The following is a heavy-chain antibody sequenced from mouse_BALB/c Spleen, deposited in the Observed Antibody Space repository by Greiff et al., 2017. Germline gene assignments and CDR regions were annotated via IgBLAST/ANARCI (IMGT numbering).Heavy chain of an antibody. V-gene: IGHV1-80*01. J-gene: IGHJ4*01. CDR3: ARSFITTVVATEAMDY. CDR2: IYPGDGDT. CDR1: GYAFSSYW. Sequence: QVQLQQSGAELAKPGASVKISCKASGYAFSSYWMNWVKQRPGQGLEWIGQIYPGDGDTNYNGKFKGKATLTADKSSSTAYMQLSSLTSEDSAVYFCARSFITTVVATEAMDYWGQGTSVTVSS. D-gene: IGHD1-1*01.